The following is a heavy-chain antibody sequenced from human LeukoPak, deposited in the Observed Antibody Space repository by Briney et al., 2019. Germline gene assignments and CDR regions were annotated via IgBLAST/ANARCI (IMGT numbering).Heavy chain of an antibody. CDR3: AKGSSDIVLMVYATYNWFDP. D-gene: IGHD2-8*01. Sequence: GGSLRLSCAASGFTFSSYAMSWVRQAPGKGLEWVSAISGSGGSTYYADSARGRFTIPRDNSKNTLYLQMNSLRAEDTAVYYCAKGSSDIVLMVYATYNWFDPWGQGTLVTVSS. CDR2: ISGSGGST. J-gene: IGHJ5*02. V-gene: IGHV3-23*01. CDR1: GFTFSSYA.